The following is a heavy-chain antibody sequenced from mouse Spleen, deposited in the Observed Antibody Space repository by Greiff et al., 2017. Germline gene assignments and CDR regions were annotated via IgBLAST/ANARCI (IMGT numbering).Heavy chain of an antibody. Sequence: EVQRVESGGGLVKPGGSLKLSCAASGFTFSSYAMSWVRQTPEKRLEWVATISSGGSYTYYPDSVKGRFTISRDNAKNTLYLQMSKVRSEDTALYYCARDLYGNYGMGYWGQGTTLTVSS. CDR2: ISSGGSYT. V-gene: IGHV5-9-3*01. J-gene: IGHJ2*01. D-gene: IGHD2-1*01. CDR3: ARDLYGNYGMGY. CDR1: GFTFSSYA.